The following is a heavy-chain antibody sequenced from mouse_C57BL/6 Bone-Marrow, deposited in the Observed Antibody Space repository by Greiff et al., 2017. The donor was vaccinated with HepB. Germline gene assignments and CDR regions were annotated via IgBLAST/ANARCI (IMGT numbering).Heavy chain of an antibody. J-gene: IGHJ2*01. CDR2: IYPRSGNT. Sequence: QVQLKESGAELARPGASVKLSCKASGYTFTSYGISWVKQRTGQGLEWIGEIYPRSGNTYYNEKFKGKATLTADKSSSTAYMELRSLTSEDSAVYFCARYYSNCLDYWGQGTTLTVSS. CDR1: GYTFTSYG. CDR3: ARYYSNCLDY. V-gene: IGHV1-81*01. D-gene: IGHD2-5*01.